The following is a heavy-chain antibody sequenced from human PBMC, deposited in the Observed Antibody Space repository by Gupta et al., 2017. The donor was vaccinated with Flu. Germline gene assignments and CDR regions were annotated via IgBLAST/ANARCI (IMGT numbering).Heavy chain of an antibody. CDR3: ARGGANWNDVLWWFDP. D-gene: IGHD1-1*01. CDR2: ISSNGGST. Sequence: EVQLVESGGGLVQPGGSLRISCAASGFTFSRYAMHWVLQAPWNGLEYVSAISSNGGSTYYANSVKGRLTISRDNSKNTLYLQMGSLRAEDMAVYYCARGGANWNDVLWWFDPWGQGTLVTVSS. CDR1: GFTFSRYA. J-gene: IGHJ5*02. V-gene: IGHV3-64*01.